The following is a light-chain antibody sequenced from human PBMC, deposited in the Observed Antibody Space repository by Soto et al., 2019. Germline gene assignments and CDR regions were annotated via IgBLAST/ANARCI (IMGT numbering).Light chain of an antibody. CDR3: GQFVSSPPRT. J-gene: IGKJ1*01. CDR1: QSVGDTF. CDR2: GVS. Sequence: EIVLTQFPGTLSLSPGEKATLSCRASQSVGDTFLSWYQQKPGLAPRLLVYGVSNRATGIPDRFSGSGSGTAXILIISRMEPEYFALYYCGQFVSSPPRTFGQGNKVDIK. V-gene: IGKV3-20*01.